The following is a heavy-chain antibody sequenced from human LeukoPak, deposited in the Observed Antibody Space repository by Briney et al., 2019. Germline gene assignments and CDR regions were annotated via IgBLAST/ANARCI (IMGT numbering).Heavy chain of an antibody. CDR1: GFTFKSYN. CDR3: ARVGYYSPGTSKYYFDL. J-gene: IGHJ4*02. CDR2: FSTGRTDI. D-gene: IGHD3-10*01. V-gene: IGHV3-21*03. Sequence: GGSLRVSCAASGFTFKSYNMKWVRQAPGKGLEWVSLFSTGRTDIFYADSVKGRFTIFRDNAKNSLYLQINSLRAEDTAVCHSARVGYYSPGTSKYYFDLWGQGTLVTVSS.